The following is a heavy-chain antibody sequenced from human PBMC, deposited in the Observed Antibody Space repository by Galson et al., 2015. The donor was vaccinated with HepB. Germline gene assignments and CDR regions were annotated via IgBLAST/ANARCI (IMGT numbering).Heavy chain of an antibody. D-gene: IGHD1-26*01. CDR2: TYYRSKWYN. Sequence: CAISGDSVSSNSAAWNWIRQSPSRGLEWLGRTYYRSKWYNDYAVSVKSRITISPDTSKNQFSLQLNSVTPEDTAVYYCARGGRWELLAWAFDIWGQGTMVTVSS. CDR3: ARGGRWELLAWAFDI. J-gene: IGHJ3*02. CDR1: GDSVSSNSAA. V-gene: IGHV6-1*01.